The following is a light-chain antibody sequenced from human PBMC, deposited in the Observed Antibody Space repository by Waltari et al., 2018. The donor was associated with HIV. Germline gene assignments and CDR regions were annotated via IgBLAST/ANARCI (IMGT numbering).Light chain of an antibody. CDR1: NIAATKS. V-gene: IGLV3-21*02. CDR2: DYR. CDR3: QVWDGRGDPVI. Sequence: VLTQPPSVSVAPGQTARITCGGNNIAATKSVHWYRLNQGQAPVAVLSDYRHRPPGIPDRFSGSSSGDTATLTISRAVAGDEADYYCQVWDGRGDPVIFGGGTKLAVV. J-gene: IGLJ2*01.